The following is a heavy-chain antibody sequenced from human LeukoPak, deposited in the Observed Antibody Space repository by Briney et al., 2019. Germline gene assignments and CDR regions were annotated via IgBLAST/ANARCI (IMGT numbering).Heavy chain of an antibody. J-gene: IGHJ5*02. CDR2: IKPDGGDK. CDR3: AGGWFDP. CDR1: GFTFSNYW. V-gene: IGHV3-7*01. Sequence: PGGSLRLSCAASGFTFSNYWMSWVRQAPGKGLEWVANIKPDGGDKYYVDSVKGRFTISRDNAKNSLYLEMNGLRVEDTAVYYCAGGWFDPWGQGTLVTVSA.